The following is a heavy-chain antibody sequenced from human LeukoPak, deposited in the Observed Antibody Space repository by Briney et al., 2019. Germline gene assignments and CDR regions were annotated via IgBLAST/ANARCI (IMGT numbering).Heavy chain of an antibody. CDR3: AGYNTVPRGVTTVDY. CDR1: GDSISGYS. Sequence: PSETLSLTCSVSGDSISGYSGVWIRQPPGKGLECLGYIYYTGTSNYNPSLNSRVTMSIDTSKNLFSLRLSSVTAADTAIYYCAGYNTVPRGVTTVDYWGRGILVTVSS. D-gene: IGHD3-10*01. J-gene: IGHJ4*02. CDR2: IYYTGTS. V-gene: IGHV4-59*01.